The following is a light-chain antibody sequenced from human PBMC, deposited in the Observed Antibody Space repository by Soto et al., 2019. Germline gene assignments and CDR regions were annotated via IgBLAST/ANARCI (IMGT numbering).Light chain of an antibody. CDR1: SSDVGGYNY. CDR2: DVS. CDR3: SSYTSSSTLV. V-gene: IGLV2-14*01. Sequence: QSVLTQPASVSGSPGQSPTISCTGTSSDVGGYNYVSWYQPHPGKAPKLMIYDVSNRPSGRTTRCSGSKSGNSSSLTISELQAQDEADYSCSSYTSSSTLVFGTGTKVTVL. J-gene: IGLJ1*01.